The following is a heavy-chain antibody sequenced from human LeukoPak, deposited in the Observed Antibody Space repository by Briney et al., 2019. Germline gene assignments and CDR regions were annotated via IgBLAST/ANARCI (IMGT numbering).Heavy chain of an antibody. CDR3: ARPSGVVTTVTRVDY. J-gene: IGHJ4*02. V-gene: IGHV3-11*03. CDR1: GFTFSDYY. D-gene: IGHD4-17*01. Sequence: KPGGSLRLSCAASGFTFSDYYMSWIRQAPGKGLEWVSYISSSSSYTNYADSVKGRFTISRDNAKNSLYLQMNSLRAEDTAVYYCARPSGVVTTVTRVDYWGQGTLVTVSS. CDR2: ISSSSSYT.